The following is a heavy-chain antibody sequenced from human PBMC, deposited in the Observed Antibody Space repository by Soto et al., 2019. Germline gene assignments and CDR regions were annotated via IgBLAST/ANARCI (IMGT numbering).Heavy chain of an antibody. CDR2: ISSSSSTI. J-gene: IGHJ1*01. CDR3: ASSGGGIAVAGTPAEYFQH. CDR1: GFTFSSYS. V-gene: IGHV3-48*02. Sequence: PGGSLRLSCAASGFTFSSYSMNWVRQAPGKGLEWVSYISSSSSTIYYADSVKGRFTISRDNAKNSLYLQMNSLRDEDTAVYYCASSGGGIAVAGTPAEYFQHWGQGTLVTVSS. D-gene: IGHD6-19*01.